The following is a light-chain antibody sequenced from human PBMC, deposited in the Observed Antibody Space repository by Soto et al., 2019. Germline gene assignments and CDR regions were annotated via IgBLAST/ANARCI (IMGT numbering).Light chain of an antibody. V-gene: IGKV1-5*01. CDR3: QQYYDFRT. J-gene: IGKJ1*01. Sequence: DIQMTQSPSTLSATVGDRVTITCRASQRISTWLAWHRQKPGKAPKLLIYDASSLEVGVPSRFSGSGSRTEFTLTISSLQPDDYGTYYCQQYYDFRTFGQGTKVDIK. CDR2: DAS. CDR1: QRISTW.